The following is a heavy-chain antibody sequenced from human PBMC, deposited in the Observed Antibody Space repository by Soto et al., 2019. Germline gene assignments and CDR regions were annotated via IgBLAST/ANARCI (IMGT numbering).Heavy chain of an antibody. V-gene: IGHV3-23*01. CDR2: TTASGYTA. Sequence: PGGSLRLSCAASGFTFSSSAMSWVRQAPGKGLEWVSATTASGYTADYADSVKGRFTISRDNSKNTLYLQMNSLSAEDTATYYCAKDLRFGRLNADYPEPWGQGTLVTVSS. CDR3: AKDLRFGRLNADYPEP. CDR1: GFTFSSSA. D-gene: IGHD4-17*01. J-gene: IGHJ5*02.